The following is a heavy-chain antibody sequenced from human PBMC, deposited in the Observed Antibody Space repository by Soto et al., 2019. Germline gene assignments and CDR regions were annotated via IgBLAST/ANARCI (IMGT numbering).Heavy chain of an antibody. J-gene: IGHJ6*02. CDR3: ATGVRKDYYSFYGMDV. Sequence: ASEKVSCKVSGYHHTELSMHCVRQAPGKGPEWTGGFDPEDGETIYAQKFQGRVTMTEDTSTDTAYMELSSLRSEDTAVYYCATGVRKDYYSFYGMDVWGQGTTVTVSS. V-gene: IGHV1-24*01. CDR1: GYHHTELS. CDR2: FDPEDGET.